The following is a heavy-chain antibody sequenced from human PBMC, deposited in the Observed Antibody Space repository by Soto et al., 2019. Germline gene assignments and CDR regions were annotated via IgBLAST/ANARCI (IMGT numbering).Heavy chain of an antibody. Sequence: TLSLTCAVSGGSISRVGYSWSWIRQPPGKVLEWIGYSYHRGGTYYNPSLKSRVPTSVDRSKNQFSLKLSSVTAADTAVYYCAAGGGLPRYYWGQGTLVTVSS. CDR3: AAGGGLPRYY. CDR1: GGSISRVGYS. CDR2: SYHRGGT. J-gene: IGHJ4*02. D-gene: IGHD5-12*01. V-gene: IGHV4-30-2*01.